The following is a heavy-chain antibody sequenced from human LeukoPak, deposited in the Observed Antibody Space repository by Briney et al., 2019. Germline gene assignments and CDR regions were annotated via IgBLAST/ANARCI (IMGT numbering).Heavy chain of an antibody. D-gene: IGHD5-24*01. CDR1: GGSISSYY. V-gene: IGHV4-59*08. CDR2: IYYSGST. J-gene: IGHJ6*02. CDR3: AGQRRWLQLSYYYYGMDV. Sequence: SETLSLTCTVSGGSISSYYWSWIRQPPGKGLEWIGYIYYSGSTNYNPSLKSRVTISVDTSKNQFSLKLSSVTAADTAVYYCAGQRRWLQLSYYYYGMDVWGQGTTVTVSS.